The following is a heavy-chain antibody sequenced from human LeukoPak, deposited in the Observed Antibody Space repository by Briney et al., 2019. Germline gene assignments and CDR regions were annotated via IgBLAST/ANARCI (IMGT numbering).Heavy chain of an antibody. CDR1: GYTFTGYY. J-gene: IGHJ4*02. D-gene: IGHD3-22*01. V-gene: IGHV1-2*02. Sequence: ASVKVSYQASGYTFTGYYMHWVRQAPGQGLEWMGWINPNSGGTNYAQKFQGRVTMTRDTSISTAYMELSSLRSEDTAVYYCARGSPPRRNYDSRGYYSYYFDYWGQGTLVTVSS. CDR3: ARGSPPRRNYDSRGYYSYYFDY. CDR2: INPNSGGT.